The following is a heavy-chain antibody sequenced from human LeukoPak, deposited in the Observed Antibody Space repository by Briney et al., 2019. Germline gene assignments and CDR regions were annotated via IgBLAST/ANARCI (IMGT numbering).Heavy chain of an antibody. D-gene: IGHD4-17*01. J-gene: IGHJ4*02. Sequence: ASVKVSCKTSGYTFTSIYIHWVRQAPGQGPEWMGLINPSANTTTYAQKFQGRVAMTCDTSTSTVYIELSSLRSEDTAVYYCARAPDYGDFDGLQYWGQGTLVTVSS. V-gene: IGHV1-46*01. CDR3: ARAPDYGDFDGLQY. CDR1: GYTFTSIY. CDR2: INPSANTT.